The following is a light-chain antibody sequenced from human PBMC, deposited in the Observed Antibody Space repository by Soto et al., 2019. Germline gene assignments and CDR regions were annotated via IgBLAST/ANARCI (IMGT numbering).Light chain of an antibody. CDR2: DAS. Sequence: DIVLTQSPASLCLSPGERATLSCRASQSVSSYLAWYQQKPGRAPRLLIYDASNRATGVPDRFSGGESGADFTLTISSLEPADSAVYYCQRRSYWPWTFGRGTKVDIK. V-gene: IGKV3-11*01. CDR1: QSVSSY. J-gene: IGKJ1*01. CDR3: QRRSYWPWT.